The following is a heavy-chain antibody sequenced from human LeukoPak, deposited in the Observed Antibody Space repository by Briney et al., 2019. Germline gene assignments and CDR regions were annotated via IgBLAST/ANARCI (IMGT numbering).Heavy chain of an antibody. J-gene: IGHJ4*02. CDR1: GFIFSDFG. Sequence: GGSLRLSCEASGFIFSDFGMHWVRHSPAKGLEWVSSIGYDGRNKNYIDSVKGRFTISRDNSKNTFYLQMNSLTTEDTAVYYCAKTRPRFVESGSVDNWGQGTLVTVSS. D-gene: IGHD1-26*01. CDR2: IGYDGRNK. CDR3: AKTRPRFVESGSVDN. V-gene: IGHV3-30*02.